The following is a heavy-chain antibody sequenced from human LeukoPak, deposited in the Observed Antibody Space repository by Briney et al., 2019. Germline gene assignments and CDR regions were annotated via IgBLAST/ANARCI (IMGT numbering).Heavy chain of an antibody. Sequence: GGSLRLSCAASGFTFSYYAMAWVRQAPGKGLEWVSTISGRDSNTYYADSVKGRFTISRDDSKDTLHLQMNSLKAEDTAVYYCAKVQTDVLAASYYYFGLDVWGQGTMVTVSS. CDR2: ISGRDSNT. J-gene: IGHJ6*02. D-gene: IGHD2-2*01. CDR3: AKVQTDVLAASYYYFGLDV. CDR1: GFTFSYYA. V-gene: IGHV3-23*01.